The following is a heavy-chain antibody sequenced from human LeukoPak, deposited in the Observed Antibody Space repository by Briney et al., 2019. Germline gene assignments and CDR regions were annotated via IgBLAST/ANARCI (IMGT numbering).Heavy chain of an antibody. J-gene: IGHJ4*02. CDR3: ARHDYGGNSGDD. D-gene: IGHD4-23*01. CDR1: GFSFSDYS. CDR2: ITISSSII. V-gene: IGHV3-21*01. Sequence: GGSLRLSCAASGFSFSDYSMNWVRQAPGKGLEWVSSITISSSIIYYADSVKGRFTISRDNAKNSLFLQMNSLRAEDTAVYYCARHDYGGNSGDDWGQGTLVTVSS.